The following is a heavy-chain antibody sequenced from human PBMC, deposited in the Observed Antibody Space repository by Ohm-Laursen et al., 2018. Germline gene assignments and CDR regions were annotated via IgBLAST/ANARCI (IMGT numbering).Heavy chain of an antibody. CDR1: GFTFDDFA. D-gene: IGHD6-19*01. J-gene: IGHJ4*02. Sequence: SLRLSCTASGFTFDDFAMHWVRQRPGKGLEWVSGISWNSGNIDYAVSLKGRFTVSRDNAKNSLYLQMNSLRPDDTAFYYCVKDMGSSGWYRGDAKFDYWGQGALVTVSS. CDR2: ISWNSGNI. V-gene: IGHV3-9*01. CDR3: VKDMGSSGWYRGDAKFDY.